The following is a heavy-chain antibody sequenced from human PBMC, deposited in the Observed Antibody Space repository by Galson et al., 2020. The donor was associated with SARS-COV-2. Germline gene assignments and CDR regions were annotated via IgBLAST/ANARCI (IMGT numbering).Heavy chain of an antibody. CDR1: GFTFSSYA. V-gene: IGHV3-30*04. J-gene: IGHJ5*02. CDR2: ISYDGSNK. Sequence: GGSLRLSCAASGFTFSSYAMHWVRQAPGKGLEWVAVISYDGSNKYYADSVKGRFTISRDNSKNTLYLQMNSLRAEDTAVYYCARPLHTVTTIDWCDPWGQGTLVTVSS. CDR3: ARPLHTVTTIDWCDP. D-gene: IGHD4-17*01.